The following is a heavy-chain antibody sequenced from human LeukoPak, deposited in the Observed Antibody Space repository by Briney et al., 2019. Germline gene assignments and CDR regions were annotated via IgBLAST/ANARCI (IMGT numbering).Heavy chain of an antibody. CDR3: ARIRGDGSTFDY. CDR1: GFSFSAYW. CDR2: INQDGNGK. J-gene: IGHJ4*02. V-gene: IGHV3-7*04. D-gene: IGHD5-24*01. Sequence: GESLRLSCAASGFSFSAYWMSWVRQAPGKGLEWVANINQDGNGKYYVDSVKGRFTTSRDNAKNSLYLQMNSLRAEDTAVYYCARIRGDGSTFDYWGQGTLVTVSS.